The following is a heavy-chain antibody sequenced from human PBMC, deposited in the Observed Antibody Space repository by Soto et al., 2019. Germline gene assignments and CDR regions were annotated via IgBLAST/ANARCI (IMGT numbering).Heavy chain of an antibody. CDR2: TSYNGNDR. Sequence: PGGTLRLSCAVSGFCFSGCSMHWAGQAPGKGLEWVASTSYNGNDRYYGDSVKGRFTISRDNSKNTLHLDMITLRPEDKAGYYCAKDIKFENFTYGYYNYGIDVWGQVHTVADSS. J-gene: IGHJ6*02. V-gene: IGHV3-30*02. CDR1: GFCFSGCS. CDR3: AKDIKFENFTYGYYNYGIDV. D-gene: IGHD1-7*01.